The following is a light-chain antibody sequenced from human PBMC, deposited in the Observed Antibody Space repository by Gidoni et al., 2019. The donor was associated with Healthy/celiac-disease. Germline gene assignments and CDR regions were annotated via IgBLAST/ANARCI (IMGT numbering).Light chain of an antibody. J-gene: IGKJ4*01. CDR1: QSVSSY. CDR3: QQRSNWPPST. V-gene: IGKV3-11*01. Sequence: EIVLTQSPATLSLSPGESATLSCRASQSVSSYLAWYQQKPGQAPRLLIYDASNRATGIPARFRGSGSGTDFTLTISSLEPEDFAVYYCQQRSNWPPSTFGGGTKVEIK. CDR2: DAS.